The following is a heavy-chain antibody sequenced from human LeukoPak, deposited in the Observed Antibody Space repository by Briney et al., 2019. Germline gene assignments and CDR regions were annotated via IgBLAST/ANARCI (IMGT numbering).Heavy chain of an antibody. CDR3: ARGNRIVVVPAAYDY. D-gene: IGHD2-2*01. V-gene: IGHV3-20*04. CDR2: INWNGGST. Sequence: PGGSLRLSCAASGFTFDDYGTSWVRQAPGKGLEWVSGINWNGGSTGYADSVKGRFTISRGNAKNSLYLQMNSLRAEDTALYYCARGNRIVVVPAAYDYWGQGTLVTVSS. J-gene: IGHJ4*02. CDR1: GFTFDDYG.